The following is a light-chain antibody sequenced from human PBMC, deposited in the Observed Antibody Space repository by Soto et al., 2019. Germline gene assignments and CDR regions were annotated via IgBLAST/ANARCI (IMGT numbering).Light chain of an antibody. CDR2: AAS. CDR3: QQYNNWPYT. J-gene: IGKJ2*01. Sequence: EIVMTQSPATLSVSPGERATLSCRASQSVSRNLAWYQQKPGQAPRLLIYAASTRATGIPARFSGSGSGTEFTLTISSLQSEDLAVYSCQQYNNWPYTFGQGTKLEIK. V-gene: IGKV3-15*01. CDR1: QSVSRN.